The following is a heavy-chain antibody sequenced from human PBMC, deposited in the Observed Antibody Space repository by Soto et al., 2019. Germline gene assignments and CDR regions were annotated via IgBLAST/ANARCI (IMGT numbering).Heavy chain of an antibody. V-gene: IGHV4-4*07. J-gene: IGHJ4*02. Sequence: SETLSLTCTVSGDPITSYFWTWLRQPAGKGLEWIGHVFPGGPTSHNSSLKSRVSMSVDTSKNQFSLTLTSVTAADTAVYYCARDRAHLHESSGRLDVWGQGMLVTVSS. CDR2: VFPGGPT. CDR3: ARDRAHLHESSGRLDV. D-gene: IGHD3-22*01. CDR1: GDPITSYF.